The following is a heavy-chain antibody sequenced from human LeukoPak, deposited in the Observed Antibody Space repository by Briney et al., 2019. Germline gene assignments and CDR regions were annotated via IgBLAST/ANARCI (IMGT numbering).Heavy chain of an antibody. CDR3: ARRSEVNGVIKANNWFDP. Sequence: EPLSLPCTNSASSNKRRDGHGCRYPRGKGQEWIGYIYYSGSTNYNRSVESRVTISVDTSKNQFSLKLTSVTVADTAVYYCARRSEVNGVIKANNWFDPWGQGTLVTVSS. D-gene: IGHD2-21*01. V-gene: IGHV4-59*08. CDR2: IYYSGST. J-gene: IGHJ5*02. CDR1: ASSNKRRD.